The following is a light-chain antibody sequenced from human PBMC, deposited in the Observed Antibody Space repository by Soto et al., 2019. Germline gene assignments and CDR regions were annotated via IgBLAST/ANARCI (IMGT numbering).Light chain of an antibody. J-gene: IGLJ1*01. Sequence: QSALTQPRSVSGSPGQSVTISYTGSSSDVGGYNYVSWYQHHPGKAPKVVIYDVSQRPSGVPDRFSGSKSGNTASLTISGLQAEDEADYYCCSYAGSYTFVFGSGTKLTVL. CDR2: DVS. V-gene: IGLV2-11*01. CDR3: CSYAGSYTFV. CDR1: SSDVGGYNY.